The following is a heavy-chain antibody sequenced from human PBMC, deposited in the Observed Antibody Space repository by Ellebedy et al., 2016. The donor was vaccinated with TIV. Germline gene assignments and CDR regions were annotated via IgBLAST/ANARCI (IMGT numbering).Heavy chain of an antibody. CDR3: ARGSWREVSTRFEN. Sequence: PGGSLRLSCKGSGYSFTSYWIGWVRQMPGKGLEWMGIIYPGDSDIRYSPSFQGQVTISADKSTATAYLQWTSLKASDSAMYYCARGSWREVSTRFENWGQGTLVTVSS. V-gene: IGHV5-51*01. D-gene: IGHD3-16*02. CDR2: IYPGDSDI. J-gene: IGHJ4*02. CDR1: GYSFTSYW.